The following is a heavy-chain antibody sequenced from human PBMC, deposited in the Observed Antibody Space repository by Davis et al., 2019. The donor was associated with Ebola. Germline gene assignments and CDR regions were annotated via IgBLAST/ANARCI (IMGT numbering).Heavy chain of an antibody. Sequence: SETLSLTCAVSGYSISSGYYWSWIRQPAGKGLEWIGHIYTSGSTNYNPSLKSRVTTSVDTSKNQFSLSLSSVTASDTAVYYCASKRYYGSGTYYNVDNWGQGTLVTVSS. CDR1: GYSISSGYY. D-gene: IGHD3-10*01. CDR2: IYTSGST. CDR3: ASKRYYGSGTYYNVDN. V-gene: IGHV4-61*09. J-gene: IGHJ4*02.